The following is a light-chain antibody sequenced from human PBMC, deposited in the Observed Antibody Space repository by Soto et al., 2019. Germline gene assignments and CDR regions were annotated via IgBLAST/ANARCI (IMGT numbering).Light chain of an antibody. V-gene: IGKV3-20*01. CDR3: QQNGRSPT. CDR2: DAV. J-gene: IGKJ3*01. CDR1: RPVVRQY. Sequence: EIVLSQAPYALSLSPGERVSLSGRASRPVVRQYIAWYHQKSGQAPRLLLHDAVTRATGIPDRFSGSGSGSGTDFTLFISRLEPEDCGVYYCQQNGRSPTFGPGTKVEVK.